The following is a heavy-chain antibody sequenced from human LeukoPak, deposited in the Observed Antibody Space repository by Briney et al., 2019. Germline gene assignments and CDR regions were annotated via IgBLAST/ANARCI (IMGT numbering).Heavy chain of an antibody. J-gene: IGHJ4*02. CDR3: ARARTLVTVYFDY. CDR2: IIPIFGTA. Sequence: SVKVSCKASGGTFSSYAISWVRQAPGQGLEWMGGIIPIFGTANYAQKFQGGVTITADESTSTAYMELSSLRSEDTAVYYCARARTLVTVYFDYWGQGTLVTVSS. CDR1: GGTFSSYA. V-gene: IGHV1-69*13. D-gene: IGHD6-13*01.